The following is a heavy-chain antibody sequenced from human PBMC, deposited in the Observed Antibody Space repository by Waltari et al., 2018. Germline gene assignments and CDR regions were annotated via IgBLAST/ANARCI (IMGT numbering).Heavy chain of an antibody. Sequence: LVQSGAEVRTPGASLKVSCDVSRGAITEHYIHWVRQVPGQGLEWMAWINPNGGATNYAPKVRGRITVTWDTSLTTSYLGLSGLRPDDTAVYYCAREYCGGECRLFDFWGPGTPVTVSS. D-gene: IGHD2-21*01. J-gene: IGHJ4*02. V-gene: IGHV1-2*02. CDR2: INPNGGAT. CDR3: AREYCGGECRLFDF. CDR1: RGAITEHY.